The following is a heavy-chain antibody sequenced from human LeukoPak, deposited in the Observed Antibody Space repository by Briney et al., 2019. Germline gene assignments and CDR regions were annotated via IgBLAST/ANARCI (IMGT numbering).Heavy chain of an antibody. Sequence: GESLKISCKGSGYSFATYWIGWVRQMPGKGLEWMGIIYPGDSHTRYSPSFQGQATISADKSISTAYLQWSSLKASDTAMYHCAISIANWFDPWGQGTLVTVSS. V-gene: IGHV5-51*01. CDR3: AISIANWFDP. J-gene: IGHJ5*02. CDR1: GYSFATYW. CDR2: IYPGDSHT.